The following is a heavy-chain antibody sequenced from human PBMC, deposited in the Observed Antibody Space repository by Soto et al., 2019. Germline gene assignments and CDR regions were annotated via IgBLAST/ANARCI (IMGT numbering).Heavy chain of an antibody. J-gene: IGHJ4*02. D-gene: IGHD1-26*01. CDR1: GFTFSTYS. Sequence: EVQLVESGGGLVKPGGSLRLSCAASGFTFSTYSMSWVRQAPGKGLEWVSSISSSSSYIYYADSVKGRFTISRDNAKNSLYLQMNSLRAEDTAVYYCARWGGNYNFDYWGQGTLVTVSS. CDR2: ISSSSSYI. V-gene: IGHV3-21*01. CDR3: ARWGGNYNFDY.